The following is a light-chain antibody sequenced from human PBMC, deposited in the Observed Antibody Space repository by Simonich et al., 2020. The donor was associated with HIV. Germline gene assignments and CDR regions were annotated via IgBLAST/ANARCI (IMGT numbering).Light chain of an antibody. J-gene: IGKJ4*01. CDR2: AAS. CDR1: QDISRY. CDR3: QKLNSYPRALT. V-gene: IGKV1-9*01. Sequence: DIQLTQSPSFLSASVGDRVTITCRASQDISRYFAWYQQKPGEAPNLLIYAASTLQSWVPSRFSGSGSGTEFTLTIRSLQPEDFATYYRQKLNSYPRALTFGGGTKVEIK.